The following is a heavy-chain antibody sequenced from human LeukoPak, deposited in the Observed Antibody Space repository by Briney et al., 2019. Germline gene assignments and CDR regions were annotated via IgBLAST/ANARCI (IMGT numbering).Heavy chain of an antibody. Sequence: GGSLRLSCAVSGFTFDDYALHWVRQVPGKGLDWLAFSSWIGGSTDYVDSVKGRFSISRDNIKNSLYLEMNSLRPEDTALYYCVRSRAASLGYFDYWGQGTLVTVSS. CDR2: SSWIGGST. CDR3: VRSRAASLGYFDY. D-gene: IGHD7-27*01. CDR1: GFTFDDYA. V-gene: IGHV3-43D*03. J-gene: IGHJ4*02.